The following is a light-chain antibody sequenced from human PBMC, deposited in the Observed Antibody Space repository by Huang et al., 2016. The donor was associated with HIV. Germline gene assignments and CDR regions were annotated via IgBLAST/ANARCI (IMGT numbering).Light chain of an antibody. CDR1: QSLLYIDVKTH. CDR3: MQGMQLPFT. CDR2: EVS. V-gene: IGKV2D-29*01. Sequence: DIVMTQTPLSLSVAPGQPASISCNSTQSLLYIDVKTHLYWYLQKPGQPPHLLISEVSNRFSGVSDRFSGSGSGTHFTLTIVRVEAEDVAFYYCMQGMQLPFTFGQGTRLEIK. J-gene: IGKJ5*01.